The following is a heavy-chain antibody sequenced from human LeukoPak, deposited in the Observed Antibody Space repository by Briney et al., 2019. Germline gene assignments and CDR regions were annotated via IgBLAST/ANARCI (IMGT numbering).Heavy chain of an antibody. CDR1: GFTFSSYA. D-gene: IGHD1-26*01. Sequence: GGSLRLSCAASGFTFSSYAMSWVRQAPGKGLEWVSAISGSGGSTYYADSVKGRFTISRDNSKNTLYLQMNSLRAEDTAVYYCARGRRGSYYGGVALRGLHAFDIWGQGTMVTVSS. CDR3: ARGRRGSYYGGVALRGLHAFDI. V-gene: IGHV3-23*01. CDR2: ISGSGGST. J-gene: IGHJ3*02.